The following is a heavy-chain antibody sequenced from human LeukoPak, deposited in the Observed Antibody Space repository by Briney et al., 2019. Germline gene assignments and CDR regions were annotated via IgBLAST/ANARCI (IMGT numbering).Heavy chain of an antibody. J-gene: IGHJ3*02. Sequence: GGSLRLSCAASGFTLDDYAMHWVRQAPGKGLEWVSLISGDGGSTYYADSVKGRFTFSRNNSNNSLYLQMNSLRTEDTALYYCAKDINSYGSSAFDIWGQGTMVTVSS. CDR2: ISGDGGST. CDR3: AKDINSYGSSAFDI. V-gene: IGHV3-43*02. CDR1: GFTLDDYA. D-gene: IGHD5-18*01.